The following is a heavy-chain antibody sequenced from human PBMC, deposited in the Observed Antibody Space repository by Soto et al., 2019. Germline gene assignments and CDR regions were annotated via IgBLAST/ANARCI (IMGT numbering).Heavy chain of an antibody. Sequence: ASVKVSCKASGGTFSSYAISWVRQAPGQGLEWMGGIIPIFGTANYAQKFQGRVTITADESTSTAYMELSSLRSEDTAVYYCARDSGSREAYYYGMDVWGQGTTVTVSS. J-gene: IGHJ6*02. CDR1: GGTFSSYA. D-gene: IGHD1-26*01. CDR2: IIPIFGTA. V-gene: IGHV1-69*13. CDR3: ARDSGSREAYYYGMDV.